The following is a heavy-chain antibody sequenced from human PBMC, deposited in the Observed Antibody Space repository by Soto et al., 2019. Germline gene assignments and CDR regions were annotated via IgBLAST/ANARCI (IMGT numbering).Heavy chain of an antibody. V-gene: IGHV1-69*08. CDR1: GGSFSSYT. D-gene: IGHD3-10*01. CDR2: LIPILGIA. J-gene: IGHJ2*01. Sequence: QVQLVESGATVKKPGFSVTVSCKASGGSFSSYTISWVRQAPGQGLEWMGRLIPILGIANYAQKFKCRVTITANKSTSTAYMELSSRRSEDTAVYYCARDQEIWFGEIPYWYFDLWGRGTLVTVSS. CDR3: ARDQEIWFGEIPYWYFDL.